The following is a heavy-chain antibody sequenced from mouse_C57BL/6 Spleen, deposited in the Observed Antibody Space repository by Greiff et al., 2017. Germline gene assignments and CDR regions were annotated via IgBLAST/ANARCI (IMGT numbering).Heavy chain of an antibody. D-gene: IGHD3-3*01. Sequence: EVKLMESGGGLVQPGGSMKLSCVASGFTFSNYWMNWVRQSPEKGLEWVAQIRLKSDNYATHYAESVKGRFTISRDDSKSSVYLQMNNLRAEDTGIYYCTEGLEDFDYWGQGTTLTVSS. CDR3: TEGLEDFDY. V-gene: IGHV6-3*01. CDR1: GFTFSNYW. J-gene: IGHJ2*01. CDR2: IRLKSDNYAT.